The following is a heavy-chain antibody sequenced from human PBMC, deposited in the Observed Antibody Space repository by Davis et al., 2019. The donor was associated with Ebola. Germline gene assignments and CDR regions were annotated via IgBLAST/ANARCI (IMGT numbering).Heavy chain of an antibody. CDR3: ARARPSSSPSYYGMDV. Sequence: SVKVSCKASGGTFSSYTISWVRQAPGQGLEWMGRIIPILGIANYAQKFQGRVTITADKSTSTAYMELSSLRSEDTAVYYCARARPSSSPSYYGMDVWGKGTTVTVSS. CDR2: IIPILGIA. V-gene: IGHV1-69*02. CDR1: GGTFSSYT. D-gene: IGHD6-6*01. J-gene: IGHJ6*04.